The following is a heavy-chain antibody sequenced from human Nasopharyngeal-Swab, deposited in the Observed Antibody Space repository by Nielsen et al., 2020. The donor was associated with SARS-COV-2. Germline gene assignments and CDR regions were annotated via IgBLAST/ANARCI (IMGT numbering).Heavy chain of an antibody. D-gene: IGHD5-12*01. J-gene: IGHJ4*02. V-gene: IGHV3-33*01. CDR3: ASARSGYDSDFDY. CDR2: IWYDGSNK. Sequence: WIRQPPGKGLEWVAVIWYDGSNKYYADSVKGRFTISRDNSKNTLYLQMNSLRAEDTAVHYCASARSGYDSDFDYWGQGTLVTVSS.